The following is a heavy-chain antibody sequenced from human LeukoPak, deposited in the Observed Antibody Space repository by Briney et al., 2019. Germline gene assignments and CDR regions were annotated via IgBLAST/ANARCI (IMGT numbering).Heavy chain of an antibody. Sequence: PGGSLRLSCAASGFTFSSYGMHWVRQAPGKGLEWVAVISYDGSNKYYADSVKGRFTISRDNSKNTLYLQMNSLRAEDTAVYYCARDLLYGGNFGWYFDVWGRGTLVTVSS. CDR2: ISYDGSNK. CDR3: ARDLLYGGNFGWYFDV. CDR1: GFTFSSYG. D-gene: IGHD4-23*01. V-gene: IGHV3-30*03. J-gene: IGHJ2*01.